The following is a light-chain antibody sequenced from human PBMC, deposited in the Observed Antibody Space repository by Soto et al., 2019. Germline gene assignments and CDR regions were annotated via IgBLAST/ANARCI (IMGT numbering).Light chain of an antibody. CDR3: QQYYSIPLT. V-gene: IGKV4-1*01. Sequence: DIVMTQSPDSLAVSLGERATINCRSSQNVLYNSNNKNYLAWYQQKPGQPPKLLIYWASTRESGVPDRFRGSGSGTDFTLTISSLQAEDVAVYYCQQYYSIPLTFGGGTKVEIK. CDR1: QNVLYNSNNKNY. CDR2: WAS. J-gene: IGKJ4*01.